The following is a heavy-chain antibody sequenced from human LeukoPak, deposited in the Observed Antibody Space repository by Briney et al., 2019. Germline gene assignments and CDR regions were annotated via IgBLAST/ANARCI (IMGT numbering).Heavy chain of an antibody. D-gene: IGHD6-25*01. J-gene: IGHJ4*02. CDR3: ASIKYSSDRSYYFDY. Sequence: SETLSLTCTVSGGSISSYYWSWIRQPPGKGLEWIWYIYTSGSTNYNPSLKNRVTISVDTSKNQFPMKLSSVTAADTAVYYCASIKYSSDRSYYFDYWGQGTLVTVSS. CDR2: IYTSGST. CDR1: GGSISSYY. V-gene: IGHV4-4*09.